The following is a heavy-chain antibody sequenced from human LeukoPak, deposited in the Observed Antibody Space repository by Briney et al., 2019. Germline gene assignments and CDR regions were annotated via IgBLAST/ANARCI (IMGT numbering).Heavy chain of an antibody. J-gene: IGHJ3*01. CDR3: ARGFRAFDF. CDR1: GPSGFSFSNYG. CDR2: ISSTSTSI. Sequence: GGSLRLSCAASGPSGFSFSNYGMHWVRQAPGKGLEWVSSISSTSTSIYHADSVKGRFTISGDNTKNSLYLQMDSLRAEDTAVYYCARGFRAFDFWAQGTMVTVSS. V-gene: IGHV3-21*01.